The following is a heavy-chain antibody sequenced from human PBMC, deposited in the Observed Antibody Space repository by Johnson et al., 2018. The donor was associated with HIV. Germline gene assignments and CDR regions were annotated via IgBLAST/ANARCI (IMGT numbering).Heavy chain of an antibody. D-gene: IGHD3-22*01. CDR2: INCNGGST. Sequence: VQLVESGGGVVRPGGSLRVSCEASGFTFDDYAMSWVRQPPGKGLEWVSGINCNGGSTGYADSVKGRSTISRDNAKNALYLQMNSLRAEDTALYYCVRVAYYYDSSGYSAFDIWGKGQWSPSLQ. J-gene: IGHJ3*02. V-gene: IGHV3-20*04. CDR3: VRVAYYYDSSGYSAFDI. CDR1: GFTFDDYA.